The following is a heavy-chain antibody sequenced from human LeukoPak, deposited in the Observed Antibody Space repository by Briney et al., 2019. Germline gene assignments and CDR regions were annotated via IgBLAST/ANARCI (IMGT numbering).Heavy chain of an antibody. V-gene: IGHV4-38-2*01. CDR3: ARMGSHAFDI. CDR1: GYSISSGYY. CDR2: IYHSGST. D-gene: IGHD1-26*01. Sequence: PSETLSLTCAASGYSISSGYYWGWIRQPPGKGLEWIGSIYHSGSTYYNPSLKSRVTISVDTSKNQFSLKLSSVTAADTAVYYCARMGSHAFDIWGQGTMVTVSS. J-gene: IGHJ3*02.